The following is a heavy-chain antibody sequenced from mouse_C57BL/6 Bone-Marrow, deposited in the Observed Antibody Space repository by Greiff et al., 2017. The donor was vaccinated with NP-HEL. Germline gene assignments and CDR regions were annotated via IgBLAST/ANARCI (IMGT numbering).Heavy chain of an antibody. CDR2: IDPEDGET. CDR3: ARWITTVVEDWYFDV. CDR1: GFNINDYY. Sequence: EVQLQQSGAELVKPGASVKLSCTASGFNINDYYMHWVKQRPEQGLEWIGRIDPEDGETKYAPKLSGKATITADTTSNTAYLQLSSLTSEDTAVYYCARWITTVVEDWYFDVWGTGTTVTVSS. D-gene: IGHD1-1*01. J-gene: IGHJ1*03. V-gene: IGHV14-2*01.